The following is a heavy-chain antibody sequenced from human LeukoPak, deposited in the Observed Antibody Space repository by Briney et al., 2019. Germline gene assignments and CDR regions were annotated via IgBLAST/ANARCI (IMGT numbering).Heavy chain of an antibody. V-gene: IGHV3-9*01. D-gene: IGHD6-13*01. CDR1: GFTFSSYW. CDR3: AKCIWAAAGSDAFDI. CDR2: ISWNSGSI. J-gene: IGHJ3*02. Sequence: PGGSLRLSCAASGFTFSSYWMHWVRQAPGKGLEWVSGISWNSGSIGYADSVKGRFTISRDNAKNSLYLQMNSLRAEDTALYYCAKCIWAAAGSDAFDIWGQGTMVTVSS.